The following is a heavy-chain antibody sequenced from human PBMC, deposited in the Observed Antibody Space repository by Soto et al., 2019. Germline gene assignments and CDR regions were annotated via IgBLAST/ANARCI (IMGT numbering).Heavy chain of an antibody. CDR2: IIPIFGTA. J-gene: IGHJ6*02. D-gene: IGHD3-22*01. V-gene: IGHV1-69*13. Sequence: SVKVSCEASGGTFSSYAISWVRQAPGQGLEWMGGIIPIFGTANYAQKFQGRVTITADESTSTAYMELSSLRSEDTAVYYCARMYYYDSSGYLSPPYGMDVWGQGTTVTVSS. CDR1: GGTFSSYA. CDR3: ARMYYYDSSGYLSPPYGMDV.